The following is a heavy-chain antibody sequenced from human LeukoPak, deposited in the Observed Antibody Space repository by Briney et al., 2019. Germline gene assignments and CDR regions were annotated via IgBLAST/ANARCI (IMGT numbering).Heavy chain of an antibody. J-gene: IGHJ4*02. Sequence: GGSLRLSCAASGFTFNNYWMHWVRQAPGKGLVWVSRINTDGSHTNYADSVKGRFTFSRDNAKNTLYLQMNSLRAEDTAVYYCARIKVGATGIDYWGQGTLVTVS. CDR2: INTDGSHT. D-gene: IGHD1-26*01. CDR1: GFTFNNYW. CDR3: ARIKVGATGIDY. V-gene: IGHV3-74*01.